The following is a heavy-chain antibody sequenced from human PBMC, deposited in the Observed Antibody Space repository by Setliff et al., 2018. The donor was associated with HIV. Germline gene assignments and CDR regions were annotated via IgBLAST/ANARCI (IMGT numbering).Heavy chain of an antibody. J-gene: IGHJ6*03. Sequence: LSLTCTVSGGSISSGDYYWTWIRQPPGKGLEWIGYIFYTGSTNYNPSLKSRVTISVDTSKKQFFLKLSSVTAANTAVYYCVRGYCSSTTCYDDYYYMDVWGKGSTVTVSS. CDR1: GGSISSGDYY. CDR3: VRGYCSSTTCYDDYYYMDV. CDR2: IFYTGST. D-gene: IGHD2-2*01. V-gene: IGHV4-61*08.